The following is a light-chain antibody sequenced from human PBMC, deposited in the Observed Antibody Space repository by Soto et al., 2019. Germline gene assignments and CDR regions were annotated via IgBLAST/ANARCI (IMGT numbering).Light chain of an antibody. CDR3: QQYSDWPLT. Sequence: EIVMTQSPATLSVSPGERATLSCRASQSVSSNLAWYQQKPGQAPRLLIYGASTRATGIAARFSGSGSGTEFTLTISSLQSEDFAVYYCQQYSDWPLTFGGGTKVDIK. CDR2: GAS. V-gene: IGKV3-15*01. J-gene: IGKJ4*01. CDR1: QSVSSN.